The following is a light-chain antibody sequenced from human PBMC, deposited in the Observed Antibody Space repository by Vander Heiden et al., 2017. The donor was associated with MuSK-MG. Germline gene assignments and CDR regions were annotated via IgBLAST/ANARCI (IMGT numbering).Light chain of an antibody. CDR1: QSISSW. Sequence: DIQMTQSPSTLSASVGDRVTITCRASQSISSWLAWYQQKSEKAPKLLIYDASSWESGVPSRFSGSGSGTEFTLTISSLQPDDFATYYCQQDNSPWTFGQGTKVEIK. CDR3: QQDNSPWT. CDR2: DAS. V-gene: IGKV1-5*01. J-gene: IGKJ1*01.